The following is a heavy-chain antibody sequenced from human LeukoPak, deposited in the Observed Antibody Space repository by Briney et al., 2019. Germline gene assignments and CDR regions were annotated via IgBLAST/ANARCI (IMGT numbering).Heavy chain of an antibody. CDR1: GGSFSGYY. D-gene: IGHD3-10*01. CDR2: INHSGST. V-gene: IGHV4-34*01. CDR3: ARGRQGISRMVRGVIPHNWFDP. J-gene: IGHJ5*02. Sequence: SETLSLTCAVYGGSFSGYYWSWIRQPPGKGLEWIREINHSGSTNYNPSLKSRVTISVDTSKNQFSLKLSSVTAADTAVYYCARGRQGISRMVRGVIPHNWFDPWGQGTLVTVSS.